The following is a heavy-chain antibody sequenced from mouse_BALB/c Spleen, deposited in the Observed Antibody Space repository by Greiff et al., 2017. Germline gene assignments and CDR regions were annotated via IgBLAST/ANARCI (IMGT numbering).Heavy chain of an antibody. CDR3: ARGSRYYAMDY. V-gene: IGHV5-6-5*01. CDR1: GFTFSSYA. J-gene: IGHJ4*01. Sequence: EVKLVESGGGLVKPGGSLKLSCAASGFTFSSYAMSWVRQTPEKRLEWVASISSGGSTYYPDSVKGRFTISRDNARNILYLQMSSLRSEDTAMYYCARGSRYYAMDYWGQGTSVTVSS. CDR2: ISSGGST.